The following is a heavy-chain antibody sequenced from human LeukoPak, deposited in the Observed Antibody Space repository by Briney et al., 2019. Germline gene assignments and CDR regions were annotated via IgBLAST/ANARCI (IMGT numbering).Heavy chain of an antibody. D-gene: IGHD2-21*01. J-gene: IGHJ4*02. CDR1: GFIFNKAW. Sequence: PGGSQRLSCAASGFIFNKAWMNWVRQAPGKGPEWVGRIKSNNDGGTTDYASPVEGRFIISRDDSKNTIYLQMNRLIIDDTAIYYCTPVMVEDRGFWGQGTLVTVSS. V-gene: IGHV3-15*01. CDR3: TPVMVEDRGF. CDR2: IKSNNDGGTT.